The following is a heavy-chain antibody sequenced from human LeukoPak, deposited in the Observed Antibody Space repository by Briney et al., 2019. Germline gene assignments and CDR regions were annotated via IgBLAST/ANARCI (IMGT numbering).Heavy chain of an antibody. D-gene: IGHD3-3*01. CDR3: ARMGTDFRSGYCDY. V-gene: IGHV4-38-2*02. CDR1: GYSISSGYY. J-gene: IGHJ4*02. CDR2: IYHSGST. Sequence: SESLCLTCTVSGYSISSGYYWGWIRPPRGRGLGGTGSIYHSGSTYYNPSLKSRVTISVDTSKNQFSLKMSSVTAADTAVYYCARMGTDFRSGYCDYWGQGTLVTVSS.